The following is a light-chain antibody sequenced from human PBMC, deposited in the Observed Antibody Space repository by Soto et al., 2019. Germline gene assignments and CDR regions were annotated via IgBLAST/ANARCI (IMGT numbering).Light chain of an antibody. CDR1: TSDIHDFNS. CDR2: DVN. V-gene: IGLV2-14*01. Sequence: SVLTQPASVSGSPGQSITISCSGPTSDIHDFNSISWYRHHPGKAPRLIVYDVNKRPSGISPRFSGSKSGLTASLTISGLQGEDEADYFCTSYTAKNTLVFGTGTKVTVL. J-gene: IGLJ1*01. CDR3: TSYTAKNTLV.